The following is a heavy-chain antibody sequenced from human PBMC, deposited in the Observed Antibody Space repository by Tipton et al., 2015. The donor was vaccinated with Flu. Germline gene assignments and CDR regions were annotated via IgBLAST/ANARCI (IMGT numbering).Heavy chain of an antibody. J-gene: IGHJ4*02. CDR1: VFTFNSYN. Sequence: SLRLSCAASVFTFNSYNMNWLRQAPGKGLEWVSFITSSSSDVYYADSVKGRFTIFRDNAKNSLYLQMNSLRAEDTAVYYCATSTFFYDSSGYYTPKPFDYWGQGTLVTVSS. CDR3: ATSTFFYDSSGYYTPKPFDY. V-gene: IGHV3-21*01. D-gene: IGHD3-22*01. CDR2: ITSSSSDV.